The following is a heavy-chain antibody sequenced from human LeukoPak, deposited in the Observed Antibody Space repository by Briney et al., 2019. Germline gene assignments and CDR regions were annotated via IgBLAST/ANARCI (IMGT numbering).Heavy chain of an antibody. V-gene: IGHV5-51*01. J-gene: IGHJ3*02. CDR1: GYSFTSYW. Sequence: GESLKISCKGSGYSFTSYWIGWVRQMPGKGLEWMGIIYPGDSDTRYSPSFQGQVTISADKSISTAYLQWSSLKASDTAMYYCARSEAAGSSVDAFDIWGQGTMVTVSS. CDR2: IYPGDSDT. CDR3: ARSEAAGSSVDAFDI. D-gene: IGHD6-13*01.